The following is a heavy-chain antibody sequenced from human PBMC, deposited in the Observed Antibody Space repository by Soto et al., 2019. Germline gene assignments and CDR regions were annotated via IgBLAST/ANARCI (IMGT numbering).Heavy chain of an antibody. V-gene: IGHV1-69*01. CDR2: IIPIFGTP. CDR1: GGTFISYS. CDR3: AGGVWRGYSEYYYGMDV. J-gene: IGHJ6*02. Sequence: QVQLVQSGAEMKKPGSSVTVSCKVFGGTFISYSFSWVRQAPGQGPEWMGGIIPIFGTPNYAQNFQGRVTITAAGSTSTAYMELSSLRSGDTAVYYCAGGVWRGYSEYYYGMDVWGQGTTVTVSS. D-gene: IGHD3-3*01.